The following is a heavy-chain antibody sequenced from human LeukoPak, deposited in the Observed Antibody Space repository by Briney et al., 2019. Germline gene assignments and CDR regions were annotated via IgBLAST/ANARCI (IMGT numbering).Heavy chain of an antibody. CDR3: VKEGPGYYDSSGYFAYFDY. D-gene: IGHD3-22*01. Sequence: SGGSLRLSCSASGFTFSSNSMNWVRQAPGKGLEYVSAISGNGVSTYYADSVKGRFTISRDDSKNTLYLQMTSLRAEDTALYYCVKEGPGYYDSSGYFAYFDYWGQGTLVTVSS. CDR1: GFTFSSNS. CDR2: ISGNGVST. V-gene: IGHV3-64D*06. J-gene: IGHJ4*02.